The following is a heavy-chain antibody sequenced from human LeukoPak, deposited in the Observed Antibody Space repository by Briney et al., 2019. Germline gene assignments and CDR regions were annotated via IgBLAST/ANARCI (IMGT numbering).Heavy chain of an antibody. CDR1: GLTVTSDY. V-gene: IGHV3-53*01. J-gene: IGHJ4*02. Sequence: QSGVSLRLSCAASGLTVTSDYMSWVRQASGKGLEWVSVIYSGDNTYYADSVKGRFTISRDNSKNMVYLQMNSLRAEDTAVYYCARGAITAACPLDYWGQGTLVTVSS. CDR3: ARGAITAACPLDY. D-gene: IGHD6-6*01. CDR2: IYSGDNT.